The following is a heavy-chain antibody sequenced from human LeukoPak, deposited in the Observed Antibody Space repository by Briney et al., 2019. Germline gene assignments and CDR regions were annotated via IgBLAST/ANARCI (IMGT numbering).Heavy chain of an antibody. CDR1: GFAVSSNY. V-gene: IGHV3-66*01. D-gene: IGHD5-12*01. Sequence: PGGSLRLSCAASGFAVSSNYMNWVRQAPGKGLEWLSVFYSGGSTDYADSVKGRSTMSRDNSKNTLYLQMNSLRAEDTAVYYCARGRGYSGYDESYPFDYWGQGTLVTVSS. CDR2: FYSGGST. J-gene: IGHJ4*02. CDR3: ARGRGYSGYDESYPFDY.